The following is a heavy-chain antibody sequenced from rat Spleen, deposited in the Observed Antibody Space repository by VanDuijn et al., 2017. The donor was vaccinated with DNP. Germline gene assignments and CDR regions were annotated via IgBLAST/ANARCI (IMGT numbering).Heavy chain of an antibody. CDR2: IIYDGSST. V-gene: IGHV5-7*01. CDR1: GFTLSDHY. D-gene: IGHD5-1*01. CDR3: ARSGRSFDY. Sequence: EVQLVESGGGSVQPGRSLKLSCAASGFTLSDHYMAWVRQAPKKGLEWVATIIYDGSSTYYRDSVKGRFTISRDNAKNTQYLQMDSLRSEDTATYYCARSGRSFDYWGQGVMVTVSS. J-gene: IGHJ2*01.